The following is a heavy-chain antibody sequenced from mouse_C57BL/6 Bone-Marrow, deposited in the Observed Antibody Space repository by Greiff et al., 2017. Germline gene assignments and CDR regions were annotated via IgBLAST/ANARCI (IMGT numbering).Heavy chain of an antibody. Sequence: QVQLQQSGPELVKPGASVKISCKASGYAFSSSWMNWVKQRPGKGLEWIGRIYPGDGVTNYNGKFKGKATLTADKSSSTAYMQLSSLTSEDSAVYFCARSGDYDGYYGGYFDVWGTGTTVTVSA. D-gene: IGHD2-3*01. CDR2: IYPGDGVT. J-gene: IGHJ1*03. CDR1: GYAFSSSW. CDR3: ARSGDYDGYYGGYFDV. V-gene: IGHV1-82*01.